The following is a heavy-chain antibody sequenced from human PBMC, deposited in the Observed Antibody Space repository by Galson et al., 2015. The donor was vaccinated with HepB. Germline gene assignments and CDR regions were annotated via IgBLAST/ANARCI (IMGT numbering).Heavy chain of an antibody. CDR1: GYTFSSYG. J-gene: IGHJ4*02. D-gene: IGHD6-19*01. Sequence: SVKVSCKASGYTFSSYGISWVRQAPGQGLEWMGWISAYNGNTNYAQKLQGRVTMTTDTSTSRAYMELRSLRSDDTAVYYCAVYSSGHPLDYWGQGTLVTVSS. CDR3: AVYSSGHPLDY. V-gene: IGHV1-18*04. CDR2: ISAYNGNT.